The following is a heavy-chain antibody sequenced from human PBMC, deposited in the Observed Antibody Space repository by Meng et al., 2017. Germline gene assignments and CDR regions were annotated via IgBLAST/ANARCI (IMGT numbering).Heavy chain of an antibody. Sequence: GESLKISCAASGFTFSSYEMNWVRQAPGKGLEWVSCISSSGSTIYYADSVKGRFTISRDNAKSSLYLQMNSLRAEDTAVYYRARVSGSSSWGDSEYFQHWGQGTLVTVSS. CDR1: GFTFSSYE. CDR2: ISSSGSTI. J-gene: IGHJ1*01. V-gene: IGHV3-48*03. D-gene: IGHD6-13*01. CDR3: ARVSGSSSWGDSEYFQH.